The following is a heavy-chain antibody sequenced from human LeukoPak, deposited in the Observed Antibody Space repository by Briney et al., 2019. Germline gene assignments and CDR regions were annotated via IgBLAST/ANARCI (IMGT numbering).Heavy chain of an antibody. D-gene: IGHD2-2*01. CDR3: ARDPSTWPAGNFDY. V-gene: IGHV3-74*01. CDR2: INSDGITT. J-gene: IGHJ4*02. CDR1: GFTFSSYW. Sequence: GGSLRLSCAASGFTFSSYWMHWVRQAPGKGLVWVSRINSDGITTSYADSVKGRFTISRDNAKNTLYLQMNSLRAEDTAVYYCARDPSTWPAGNFDYWGQGTLVTVSS.